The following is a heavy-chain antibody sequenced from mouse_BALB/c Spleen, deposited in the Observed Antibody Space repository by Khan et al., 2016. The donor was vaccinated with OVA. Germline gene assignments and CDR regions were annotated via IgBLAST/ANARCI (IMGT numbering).Heavy chain of an antibody. CDR1: GYTFTDFA. CDR2: ISTYYGDA. V-gene: IGHV1S137*01. D-gene: IGHD2-1*01. J-gene: IGHJ3*01. CDR3: TRGKGNCRFAY. Sequence: QVQLKQSGAELVRPGVSVKISCKGSGYTFTDFAVHWVKRSHAKSLEWIGFISTYYGDANYNQKFKGKATMTADKSSSTAYMELASLTSEDSAIYYCTRGKGNCRFAYWGQGTVVTVSA.